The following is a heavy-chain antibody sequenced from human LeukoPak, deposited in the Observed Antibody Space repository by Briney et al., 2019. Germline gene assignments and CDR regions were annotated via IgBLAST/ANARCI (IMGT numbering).Heavy chain of an antibody. V-gene: IGHV3-30*02. CDR2: IRYDGSNK. Sequence: GGSLRLSCAASAFTFSNRGMHWVRQAPGEGLQWVAFIRYDGSNKYYADSVKGRFTISRDNSKNTLYLQMNSLRAEDTAVYYCASSDYGDYGGFDYWGQGTLVTVSS. CDR1: AFTFSNRG. J-gene: IGHJ4*02. D-gene: IGHD4-17*01. CDR3: ASSDYGDYGGFDY.